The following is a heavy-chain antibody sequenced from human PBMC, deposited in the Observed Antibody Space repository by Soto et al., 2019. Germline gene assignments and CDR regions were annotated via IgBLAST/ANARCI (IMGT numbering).Heavy chain of an antibody. CDR2: IYWDDDK. D-gene: IGHD4-17*01. V-gene: IGHV2-5*02. CDR3: AHSSSNDYGDYVYFDL. Sequence: QITLKESGPTLVKPTKTLTLTCTFSGFSLSTSGVGVGWIRQPPGKALEWLALIYWDDDKRYSPSLKSRLTITNDTSKNQVVLTMTNMDPVDTATYYCAHSSSNDYGDYVYFDLWGRGTLVTVSS. CDR1: GFSLSTSGVG. J-gene: IGHJ2*01.